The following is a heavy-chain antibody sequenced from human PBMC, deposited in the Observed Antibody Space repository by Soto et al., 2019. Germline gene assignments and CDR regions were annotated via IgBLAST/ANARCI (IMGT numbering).Heavy chain of an antibody. D-gene: IGHD3-9*01. CDR3: AKDPHESLTGYNNWFDP. J-gene: IGHJ5*02. V-gene: IGHV3-9*01. Sequence: SLRLSCAASGFTFHNYAMHWVRQAPGKGLERVAGISWNSVNIDFGDSVKGRFTISRDNAKNSLYLQMNSLRPEDTAVYYCAKDPHESLTGYNNWFDPWGQGTLVTVSS. CDR1: GFTFHNYA. CDR2: ISWNSVNI.